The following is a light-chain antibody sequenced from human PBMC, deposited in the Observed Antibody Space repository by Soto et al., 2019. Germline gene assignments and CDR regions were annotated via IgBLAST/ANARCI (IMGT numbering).Light chain of an antibody. CDR1: QSVSSSY. V-gene: IGKV3-20*01. CDR3: QQYGSSPMYT. CDR2: GAS. Sequence: EIVLTQSPGTLSLSPGERATLSCRASQSVSSSYLAWYQQKVGQAPRLLIYGASSRATGIPDRFSGSGSGTDFTLTLSRLEPEDFAVYYCQQYGSSPMYTFGQGTKLEIK. J-gene: IGKJ2*01.